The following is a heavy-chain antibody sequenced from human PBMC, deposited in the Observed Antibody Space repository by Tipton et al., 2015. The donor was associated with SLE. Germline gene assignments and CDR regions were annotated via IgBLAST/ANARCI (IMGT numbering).Heavy chain of an antibody. J-gene: IGHJ4*02. V-gene: IGHV4-39*01. Sequence: TLSLTCTVSGDSISSSGYYWVWIRQPPGKGLEWVGSIYDNGNTYYNPSLKSRATISVDTSKNQFSLKLSSVTAADTAVYYCARVPVARHYFDYWGQGTLVTVSS. CDR1: GDSISSSGYY. D-gene: IGHD2-15*01. CDR3: ARVPVARHYFDY. CDR2: IYDNGNT.